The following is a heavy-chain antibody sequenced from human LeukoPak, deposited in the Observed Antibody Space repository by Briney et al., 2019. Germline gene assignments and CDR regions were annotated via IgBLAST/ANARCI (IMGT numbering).Heavy chain of an antibody. CDR2: IIPIFGTA. J-gene: IGHJ5*02. Sequence: ASVKVSCKASGGTFSSYAISWVRQAPGQGLEWMGGIIPIFGTANYAQKFQGRVTITTDESTSTAYMELSSLRSEDTAVYYCAQTAPTYNWFDPWGQGTLVIVSS. CDR1: GGTFSSYA. D-gene: IGHD2-21*02. CDR3: AQTAPTYNWFDP. V-gene: IGHV1-69*05.